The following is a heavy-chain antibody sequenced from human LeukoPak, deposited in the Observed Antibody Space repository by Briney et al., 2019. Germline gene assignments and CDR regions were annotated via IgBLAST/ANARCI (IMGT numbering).Heavy chain of an antibody. V-gene: IGHV3-30*18. CDR3: AKDLRLGELSLFEDY. J-gene: IGHJ4*02. Sequence: GGSLRLSCAASGFTFSSYGMHWVRQAPGKGLEWVAVISYDGSNKYYADSVKGRFTISRDNSKNTLYLQMNSLRAEDTAVYYCAKDLRLGELSLFEDYWGQGTLVTVSS. D-gene: IGHD3-16*02. CDR2: ISYDGSNK. CDR1: GFTFSSYG.